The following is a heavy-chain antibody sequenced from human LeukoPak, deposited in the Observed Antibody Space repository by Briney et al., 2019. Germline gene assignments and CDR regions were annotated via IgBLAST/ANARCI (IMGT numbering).Heavy chain of an antibody. V-gene: IGHV3-11*03. J-gene: IGHJ4*02. CDR2: ISGSNGYT. Sequence: GGTLSLSCAASGFTFSDYYMRLICQAPGEGLEWVSYISGSNGYTNYADSVKGRFTISRDNAKKSLYLQMNSLRAEDTAVYYCAGFYYSAFFEYWGQGTLVTVSS. CDR1: GFTFSDYY. D-gene: IGHD4/OR15-4a*01. CDR3: AGFYYSAFFEY.